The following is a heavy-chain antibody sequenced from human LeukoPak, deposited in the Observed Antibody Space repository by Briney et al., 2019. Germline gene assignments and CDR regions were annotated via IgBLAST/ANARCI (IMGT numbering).Heavy chain of an antibody. CDR1: GGSISSSSYY. D-gene: IGHD3-22*01. V-gene: IGHV4-39*01. CDR2: IYYSGST. CDR3: ARYTANTAGYSFDF. J-gene: IGHJ4*02. Sequence: PSETLSLTCTVSGGSISSSSYYWGWIRQPPGKGLEWIGSIYYSGSTYYNPSLKSRVTISVDTSKNQFSLKLGSVTAAGTAVYCCARYTANTAGYSFDFWGQGALVTVSS.